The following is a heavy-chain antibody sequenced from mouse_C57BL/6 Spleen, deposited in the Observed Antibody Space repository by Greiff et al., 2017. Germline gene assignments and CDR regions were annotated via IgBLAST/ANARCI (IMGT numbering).Heavy chain of an antibody. CDR3: TTGIYYGNLFDY. Sequence: VQGVESGAELVRPGASVTLSCKASGYTFTDYEMHWVKQTPVHGLEWIGAIDPETGGTAYNQKFKGKAILTADKSSSTAYMELRSLTSEDSAVYYCTTGIYYGNLFDYWGQGTTLTVSS. CDR2: IDPETGGT. V-gene: IGHV1-15*01. D-gene: IGHD2-1*01. J-gene: IGHJ2*01. CDR1: GYTFTDYE.